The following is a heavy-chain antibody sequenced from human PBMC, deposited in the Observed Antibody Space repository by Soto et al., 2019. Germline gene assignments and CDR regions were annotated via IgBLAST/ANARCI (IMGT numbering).Heavy chain of an antibody. J-gene: IGHJ6*02. CDR1: GLTFRNYG. CDR2: ISFDGSNE. CDR3: AKDWHYYDRSGPSATTIYGIDV. D-gene: IGHD3-22*01. Sequence: QVRLVESGGGVVQPGRSLGLSCAASGLTFRNYGFHWVRQAPGKGLEWVAVISFDGSNEYYVDSVKGRFTISRDDSKNTVYLQMNSLRPEDTALYYCAKDWHYYDRSGPSATTIYGIDVWAQGTAVTVS. V-gene: IGHV3-30*18.